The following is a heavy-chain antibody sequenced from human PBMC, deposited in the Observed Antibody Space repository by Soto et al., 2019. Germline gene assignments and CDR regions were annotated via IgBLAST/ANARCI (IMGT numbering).Heavy chain of an antibody. Sequence: SETLSLTCTVSGGSISSSSYYWGWIRQPPGKGLEWIGSIYYSGSTYYNPSLKSRVTISVDTSKNQFSLKLSSVTAADTAVYYCARHVVTRDYYDSSGHYPRVVYRAYYFDYWGQGTLVTVSS. J-gene: IGHJ4*02. CDR1: GGSISSSSYY. CDR3: ARHVVTRDYYDSSGHYPRVVYRAYYFDY. V-gene: IGHV4-39*01. D-gene: IGHD3-22*01. CDR2: IYYSGST.